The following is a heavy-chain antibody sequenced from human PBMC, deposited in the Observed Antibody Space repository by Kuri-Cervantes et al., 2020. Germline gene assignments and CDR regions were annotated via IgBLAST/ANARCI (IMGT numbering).Heavy chain of an antibody. CDR3: ASGRDYFGSWQIDY. CDR2: INPNSGGT. Sequence: ASVKVSCKAPGYTFTSYDINWVRQATGQGLEWMGWINPNSGGTNYAQKFQGRVTMTRDTSISTAYMELSRLRSDDTAVYYCASGRDYFGSWQIDYWGQGTLVTVSS. CDR1: GYTFTSYD. D-gene: IGHD3-10*01. V-gene: IGHV1-2*02. J-gene: IGHJ4*02.